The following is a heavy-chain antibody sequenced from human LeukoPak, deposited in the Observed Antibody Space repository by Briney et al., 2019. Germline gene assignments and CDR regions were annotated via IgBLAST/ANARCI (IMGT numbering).Heavy chain of an antibody. CDR1: GFTFSSYG. CDR3: ATKQWLAPPPDS. CDR2: IAYDGSNK. D-gene: IGHD6-19*01. Sequence: HPGGSLRLSCAASGFTFSSYGMHWVRQAPGKGLEWVTFIAYDGSNKYYADSVKGRFTISRDNAKNSLYLQMNSLRVEDTAVYYCATKQWLAPPPDSWGQGTPVTVSS. V-gene: IGHV3-33*05. J-gene: IGHJ4*02.